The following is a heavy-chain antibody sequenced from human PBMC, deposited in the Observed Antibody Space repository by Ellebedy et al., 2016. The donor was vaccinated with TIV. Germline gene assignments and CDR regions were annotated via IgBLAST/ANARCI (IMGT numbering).Heavy chain of an antibody. V-gene: IGHV3-48*02. CDR3: ARDLAKAPRRNNWFDP. D-gene: IGHD1-14*01. J-gene: IGHJ5*02. CDR1: GFTFSSYS. CDR2: ISSSSSTI. Sequence: GESLKISXAASGFTFSSYSMNWVRQAPGKGLEWVSYISSSSSTIYYADSVKGRFTISRDNAKNSLYLQMNSLRDEDTAVYYCARDLAKAPRRNNWFDPWGQGTLVTVSS.